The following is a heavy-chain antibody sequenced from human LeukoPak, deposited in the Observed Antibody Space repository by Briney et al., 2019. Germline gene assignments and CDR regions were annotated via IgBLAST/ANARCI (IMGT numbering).Heavy chain of an antibody. J-gene: IGHJ3*02. CDR3: AKYEFLTVTNYDAFDI. CDR2: LDTDGSDT. Sequence: PGGSLRLSCAASGFTFSNYWMHWVRQAPGKGLVWVSRLDTDGSDTSYADSVKGRFTISRDNSKNTLYLQMNNLRAEDTAVYYCAKYEFLTVTNYDAFDIWGQGTMVTVSS. D-gene: IGHD4-17*01. V-gene: IGHV3-74*01. CDR1: GFTFSNYW.